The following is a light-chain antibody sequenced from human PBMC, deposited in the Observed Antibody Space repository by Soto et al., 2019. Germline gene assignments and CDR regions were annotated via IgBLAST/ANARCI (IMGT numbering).Light chain of an antibody. Sequence: QSVLTQPPSVSAAPGQNVTISCSGSYSNIGNNDVSWYQQFPGTVTKLLISDNYKRPSGIPDRFSGAKSGTSATLGISGLQTWDEADSYCGTWDSSRRGVFGGGTKLTVL. CDR2: DNY. J-gene: IGLJ3*02. CDR3: GTWDSSRRGV. CDR1: YSNIGNND. V-gene: IGLV1-51*01.